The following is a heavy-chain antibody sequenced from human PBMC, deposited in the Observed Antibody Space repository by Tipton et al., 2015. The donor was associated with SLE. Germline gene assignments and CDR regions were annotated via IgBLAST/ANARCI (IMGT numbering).Heavy chain of an antibody. J-gene: IGHJ4*02. V-gene: IGHV1-69*09. CDR1: GYTFTSYY. CDR2: IIPILGIA. D-gene: IGHD6-13*01. CDR3: ARGRAGPDY. Sequence: QLVQSGAEVKKPGASVKVSCKASGYTFTSYYMHWVRQAPGQGLEWMGRIIPILGIANYAQKFQGRVTITADKSASTAYMELSSLRSEDTAVYYCARGRAGPDYWGQGTPVTVSS.